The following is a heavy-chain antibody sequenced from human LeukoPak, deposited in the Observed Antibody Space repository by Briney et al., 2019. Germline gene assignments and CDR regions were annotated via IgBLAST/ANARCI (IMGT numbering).Heavy chain of an antibody. J-gene: IGHJ4*02. V-gene: IGHV3-30-3*01. CDR1: GFTFSSYA. CDR3: ARDRPYYDFWSGYYGTTSLSFDY. D-gene: IGHD3-3*01. Sequence: GGSLRLSCAASGFTFSSYAMHWVRQAPGKGLEWVAVISYDGSNKYYADSVKGRFTISRDNSKNALYLQMNSLRAEDTAVYYCARDRPYYDFWSGYYGTTSLSFDYWGQGTLVTVSS. CDR2: ISYDGSNK.